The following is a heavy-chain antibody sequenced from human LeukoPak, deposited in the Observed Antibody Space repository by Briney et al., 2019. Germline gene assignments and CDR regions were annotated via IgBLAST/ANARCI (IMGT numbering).Heavy chain of an antibody. CDR1: GFNFNNYG. D-gene: IGHD6-13*01. CDR2: IRFDGSVK. J-gene: IGHJ3*02. Sequence: GGSLRLSCAASGFNFNNYGMHWVRQAPGKGLEWVAFIRFDGSVKNYADSVKGRFNISRDNSKKTLFVQMNSLTADDTAVYYCASSRTEDAFDIWGQGTMVTVSS. CDR3: ASSRTEDAFDI. V-gene: IGHV3-30*02.